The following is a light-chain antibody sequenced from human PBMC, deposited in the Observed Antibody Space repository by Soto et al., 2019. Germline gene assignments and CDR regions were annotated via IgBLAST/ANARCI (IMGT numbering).Light chain of an antibody. V-gene: IGKV1-5*03. CDR3: QEYWDGT. CDR1: QSISNW. Sequence: DIQMTQSPSTLSASVGDRVTITCRASQSISNWLAWYQQKSGKAPKLLIYQASSLERGVPSRFSGRGDGTEFTLNISSLQPDDFAPYYCQEYWDGTFGQGTNVEI. CDR2: QAS. J-gene: IGKJ1*01.